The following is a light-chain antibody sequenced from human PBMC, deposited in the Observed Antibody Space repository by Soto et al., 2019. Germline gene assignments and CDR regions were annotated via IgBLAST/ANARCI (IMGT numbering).Light chain of an antibody. Sequence: QSVLTQPPSVSAASGQKGTIHASGSSSNIGGNSVSWYQQLPGPTPKVLVNVAEKRPSGIPDRCSGSKSGTSATLCITGFQTGDEADYYCGSWDSSLSAYVFGTGTKVTVL. J-gene: IGLJ1*01. CDR2: VAE. CDR1: SSNIGGNS. V-gene: IGLV1-51*01. CDR3: GSWDSSLSAYV.